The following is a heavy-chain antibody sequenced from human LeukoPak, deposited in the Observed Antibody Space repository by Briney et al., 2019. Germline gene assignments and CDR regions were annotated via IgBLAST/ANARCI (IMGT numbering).Heavy chain of an antibody. J-gene: IGHJ5*02. V-gene: IGHV1-2*02. CDR2: IRPMNGDT. CDR3: GRGVQSFDP. Sequence: ASVKVSCKTSGYTFTNNAINWVRQAPGQGLEWMGRIRPMNGDTKYAQKFQDRVSITMDTSTTTAYMELRSLTSDDTAVYYCGRGVQSFDPWGQGTLVTVSS. CDR1: GYTFTNNA.